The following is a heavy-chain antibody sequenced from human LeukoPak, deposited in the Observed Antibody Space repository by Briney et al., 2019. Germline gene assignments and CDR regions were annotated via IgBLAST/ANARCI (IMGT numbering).Heavy chain of an antibody. J-gene: IGHJ4*02. CDR1: GFTFSSYS. V-gene: IGHV4-30-2*01. D-gene: IGHD6-13*01. CDR3: ATSYSSSWFFFDY. Sequence: LRLSCAASGFTFSSYSMNWVRQAPGKGLEWIGYIYHSGSTYYNPSLKSRVTISVDRSKNQFSLKLSSVTAADTAVYYCATSYSSSWFFFDYWGQGTLVTVSS. CDR2: IYHSGST.